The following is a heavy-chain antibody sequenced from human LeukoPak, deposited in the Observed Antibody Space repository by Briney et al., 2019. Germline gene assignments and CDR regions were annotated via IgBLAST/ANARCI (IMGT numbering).Heavy chain of an antibody. CDR1: GYTFAGYY. D-gene: IGHD1-14*01. CDR3: ARGARITGTNWVRLDYFDS. V-gene: IGHV1-2*06. CDR2: INSHNGDT. Sequence: ASVKVSCKASGYTFAGYYIYWVRQAPGQGLEWMGRINSHNGDTHYAQKFQGRVTLTRDTSISTAYMQVSSLTSGDTAVYYCARGARITGTNWVRLDYFDSWGQGTLVTVSS. J-gene: IGHJ4*02.